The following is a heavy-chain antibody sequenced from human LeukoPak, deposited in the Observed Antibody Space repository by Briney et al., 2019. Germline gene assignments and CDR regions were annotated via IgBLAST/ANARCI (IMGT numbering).Heavy chain of an antibody. CDR3: ARVLHKRNYDSSTYYGY. Sequence: GGSLRLSCAASGFIFSSYSMNWVRQAPGKGLEWVSYISSSSSTIYYADSVKGRFTISRDNAKNSLYLQMSGLRAEDTAVYYCARVLHKRNYDSSTYYGYWGRGTLVTVSS. J-gene: IGHJ4*02. D-gene: IGHD3-22*01. V-gene: IGHV3-48*01. CDR1: GFIFSSYS. CDR2: ISSSSSTI.